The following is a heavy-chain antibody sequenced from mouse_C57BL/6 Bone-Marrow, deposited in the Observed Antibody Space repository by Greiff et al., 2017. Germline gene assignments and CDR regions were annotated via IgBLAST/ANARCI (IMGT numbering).Heavy chain of an antibody. CDR1: GYTFTSYW. J-gene: IGHJ1*03. CDR3: ARPYESNYWYFDV. V-gene: IGHV1-55*01. CDR2: IYPGSGST. D-gene: IGHD2-5*01. Sequence: QVQLKQPGAELVKPGASVKMSCKASGYTFTSYWITWVKQRPGQGLEWIGDIYPGSGSTNYNEKFKSKATLTVDTSSSTAYMQLSSLTSEDAAVYYCARPYESNYWYFDVWGTGTTVTVSS.